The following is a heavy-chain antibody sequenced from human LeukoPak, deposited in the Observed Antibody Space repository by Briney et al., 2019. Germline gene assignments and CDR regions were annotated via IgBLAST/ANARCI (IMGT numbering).Heavy chain of an antibody. J-gene: IGHJ4*02. D-gene: IGHD5-18*01. CDR2: IYYSGST. Sequence: SETLSLTCAVSGGSISSYYWSWIRQPPGKGLEWIGYIYYSGSTNYNPSLKSRVTISVDTSKNQFSLKLSSVTAADTAVYYCASTVGTAMVNYWGQGTLVTVSS. CDR1: GGSISSYY. V-gene: IGHV4-59*01. CDR3: ASTVGTAMVNY.